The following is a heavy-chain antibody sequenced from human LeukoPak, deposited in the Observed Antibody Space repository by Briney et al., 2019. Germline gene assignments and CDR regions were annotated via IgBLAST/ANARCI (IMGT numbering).Heavy chain of an antibody. CDR1: GYTFTSYG. V-gene: IGHV1-18*01. D-gene: IGHD4-11*01. CDR3: AREGRGSSVRGTYYMDV. CDR2: IGAYNGNT. Sequence: ASVKVSCKASGYTFTSYGISWVRQAPGQGLEWMGWIGAYNGNTNYAQKLQGRVTMTTDTSTSTAYMELRSPRSDDTAVYYCAREGRGSSVRGTYYMDVWGKGTTVTVSS. J-gene: IGHJ6*03.